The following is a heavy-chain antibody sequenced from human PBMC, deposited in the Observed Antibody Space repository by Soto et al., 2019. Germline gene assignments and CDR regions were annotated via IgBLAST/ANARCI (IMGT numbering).Heavy chain of an antibody. CDR2: MNPNSGNT. V-gene: IGHV1-8*01. J-gene: IGHJ6*03. Sequence: GASVKVSCKASGYTFTSYDINWVRQATGQGLEWMGWMNPNSGNTGYAQKFQGRVTMTRNTSISTAYMELSSLRSEDTAVYYCARGGSGYAIYYYYYYYMDVWGKGTTVTVSS. CDR3: ARGGSGYAIYYYYYYYMDV. CDR1: GYTFTSYD. D-gene: IGHD5-12*01.